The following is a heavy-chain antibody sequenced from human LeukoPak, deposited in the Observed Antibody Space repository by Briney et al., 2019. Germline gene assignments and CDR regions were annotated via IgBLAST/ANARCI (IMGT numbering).Heavy chain of an antibody. CDR3: ARGGGVAGTPYSPYDY. Sequence: SETLSLTCTVSGGSTSSYYWSWIRQPPGKGLEWIGYIYYSGSTNYNPSLKSRVTISVDTSKNQFSLKLSSVTAADTAVYYCARGGGVAGTPYSPYDYWGQGTLVTVSS. CDR1: GGSTSSYY. V-gene: IGHV4-59*01. D-gene: IGHD6-19*01. CDR2: IYYSGST. J-gene: IGHJ4*02.